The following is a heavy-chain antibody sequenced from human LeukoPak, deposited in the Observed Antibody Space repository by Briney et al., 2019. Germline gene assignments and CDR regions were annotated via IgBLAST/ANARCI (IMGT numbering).Heavy chain of an antibody. V-gene: IGHV4-30-4*01. CDR1: GSSISSGDYY. CDR3: ASRRTYWYFDL. Sequence: SQTLSLTCTVSGSSISSGDYYWSWIRQPPGKGLEWIGYIYYSGSTYYNPSLKSRVTISLDTSKNQFSLKLSSVTAADTAVYYCASRRTYWYFDLWGRGTLVTVSS. CDR2: IYYSGST. J-gene: IGHJ2*01.